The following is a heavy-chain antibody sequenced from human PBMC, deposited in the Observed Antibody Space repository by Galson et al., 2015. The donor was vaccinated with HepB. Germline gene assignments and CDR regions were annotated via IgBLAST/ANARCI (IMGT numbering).Heavy chain of an antibody. CDR3: ASPGSLAAAGTWLYYYMEV. J-gene: IGHJ6*03. CDR2: IISIFGTA. V-gene: IGHV1-69*13. Sequence: VKVSCKASGGTFSSYAISWVRQAPGQGLEWMGGIISIFGTANYAQNFQGRVTITADESTSTAYMEVSSLRSEDTAVYYCASPGSLAAAGTWLYYYMEVWGKGTTVTVSS. D-gene: IGHD6-13*01. CDR1: GGTFSSYA.